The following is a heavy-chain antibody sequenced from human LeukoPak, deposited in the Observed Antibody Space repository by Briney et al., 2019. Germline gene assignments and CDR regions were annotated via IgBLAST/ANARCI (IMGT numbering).Heavy chain of an antibody. CDR3: ARGTRVVRGYFDP. V-gene: IGHV4-34*01. CDR2: INHSGST. D-gene: IGHD3-10*01. Sequence: ASETLSLTCAVYGGSFSGYYWSWIRRPPGKGLEWIGEINHSGSTNYNPSPKSRVTISVDTSKNQFSLKLSSVTAADTAVYYCARGTRVVRGYFDPWGQGTLVTVSS. CDR1: GGSFSGYY. J-gene: IGHJ5*02.